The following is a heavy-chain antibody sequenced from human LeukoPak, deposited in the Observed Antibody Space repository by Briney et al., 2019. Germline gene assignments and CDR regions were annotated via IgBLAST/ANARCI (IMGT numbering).Heavy chain of an antibody. CDR1: GFTFSSYS. Sequence: GGSLRLSCAASGFTFSSYSMNWVRQAPGKGLEWVSSISSSGSYIYYADSVKGRFTISRDNAKNSLYLQMNSLRAEDTAVYYCASSKVTGTPRSWGQGTLVTVSS. V-gene: IGHV3-21*01. CDR2: ISSSGSYI. D-gene: IGHD1-20*01. J-gene: IGHJ5*02. CDR3: ASSKVTGTPRS.